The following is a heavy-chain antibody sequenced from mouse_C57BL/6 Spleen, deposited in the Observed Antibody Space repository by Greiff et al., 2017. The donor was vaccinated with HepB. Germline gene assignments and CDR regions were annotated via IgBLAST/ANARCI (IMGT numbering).Heavy chain of an antibody. CDR2: SRNKANDYTT. V-gene: IGHV7-1*01. D-gene: IGHD6-1*01. CDR3: ARASLWDDWFAY. J-gene: IGHJ3*01. Sequence: EVKLVESGGGLVQSGRSLRLSCATSGFTFSDFYMEWVRQAPGKGLEWIAASRNKANDYTTEYSASVKGRFIVSRDTSQSILYLQMNALRAEDTAIYYCARASLWDDWFAYWGQGTLVTVSA. CDR1: GFTFSDFY.